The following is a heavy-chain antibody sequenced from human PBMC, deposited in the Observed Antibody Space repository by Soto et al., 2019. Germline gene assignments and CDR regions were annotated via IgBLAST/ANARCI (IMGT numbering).Heavy chain of an antibody. CDR1: GGSILDSTYY. CDR3: ARQASGYYYGWFDP. V-gene: IGHV4-39*01. Sequence: QLLLQESGPGLVKPSETLSLTCTVSGGSILDSTYYWAWIRQSPGKGLEWIGTIFYSGGTFYTPSLKSRVTMSVNTSNNQFALKLRSVTAADTAVYYCARQASGYYYGWFDPWGQGTRVTVSS. J-gene: IGHJ5*02. CDR2: IFYSGGT. D-gene: IGHD3-22*01.